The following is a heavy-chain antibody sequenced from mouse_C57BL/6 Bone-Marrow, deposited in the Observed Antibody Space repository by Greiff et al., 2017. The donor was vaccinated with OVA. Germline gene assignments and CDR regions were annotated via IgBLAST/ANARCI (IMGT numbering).Heavy chain of an antibody. D-gene: IGHD2-1*01. CDR1: GYTFTDYY. Sequence: EVQLQESGPVLVKPGASVKMSCKASGYTFTDYYMNWVKQSHGKSLEWIGVINPYNGGTSYNQKFKGKATLTVDKSSSTAYMELNSLSSEDSAVYYCARRENYSCAYWGQGTLVTVSA. CDR2: INPYNGGT. V-gene: IGHV1-19*01. J-gene: IGHJ3*01. CDR3: ARRENYSCAY.